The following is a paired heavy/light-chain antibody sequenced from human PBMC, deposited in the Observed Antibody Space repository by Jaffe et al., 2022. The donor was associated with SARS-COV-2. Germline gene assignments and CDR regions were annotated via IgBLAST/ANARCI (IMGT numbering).Heavy chain of an antibody. CDR1: GDRISIYW. V-gene: IGHV3-7*03. CDR3: VRGHKGLEI. J-gene: IGHJ6*02. CDR2: IDRDGSDK. Sequence: ELQLVESGGGLVQPGGSLRLSCAASGDRISIYWMSWVRQAPGKGLEWVADIDRDGSDKHHGDSVKGRFTISKDNAKNSLYLQMNSLRAEDSALYYCVRGHKGLEIWGQGTTVTVSS.
Light chain of an antibody. V-gene: IGKV3-15*01. CDR3: QQYNNWPRT. CDR1: QTISSS. J-gene: IGKJ1*01. Sequence: EIVMTQSPATLSVSPGERATLSCRASQTISSSLAWYLQKPGQAPRLLIYDASTRATGVPARFSGSGSGTEFALTISSLQSEDFAVYYCQQYNNWPRTFGQGTKVEIK. CDR2: DAS.